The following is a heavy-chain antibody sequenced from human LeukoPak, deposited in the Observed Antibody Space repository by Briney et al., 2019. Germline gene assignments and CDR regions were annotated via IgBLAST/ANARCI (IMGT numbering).Heavy chain of an antibody. CDR1: GYTFSSYG. Sequence: ASVKVSCKASGYTFSSYGISWVRQAPGQGLEWMGWISVYNGNTKYTQKFQGRVTVTTDTSTSTAYMELRSLRSDDTAVYYCARLQWDSSGWYFNFGYWGQGSLVTVSS. D-gene: IGHD6-19*01. V-gene: IGHV1-18*01. J-gene: IGHJ4*02. CDR2: ISVYNGNT. CDR3: ARLQWDSSGWYFNFGY.